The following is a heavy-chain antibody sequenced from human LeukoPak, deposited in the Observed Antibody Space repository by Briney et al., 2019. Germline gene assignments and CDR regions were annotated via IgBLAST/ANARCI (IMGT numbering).Heavy chain of an antibody. CDR2: IYYSGST. J-gene: IGHJ6*03. V-gene: IGHV4-39*07. CDR3: WKTTVTTSGFNYYYYYMDV. Sequence: SETLSLTCTVSGVSISSSSYYWGWIRQPPGKGLEWIGSIYYSGSTYYNPSLKSRVTISVDTSKNQFSLKLSSVTAADTAVYYCWKTTVTTSGFNYYYYYMDVWGKGTTVTVSS. D-gene: IGHD4-17*01. CDR1: GVSISSSSYY.